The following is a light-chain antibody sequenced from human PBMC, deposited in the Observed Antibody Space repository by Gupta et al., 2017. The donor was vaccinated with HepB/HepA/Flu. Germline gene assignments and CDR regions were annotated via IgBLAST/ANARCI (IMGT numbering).Light chain of an antibody. Sequence: LTQPPLSLPVTRGQSASISCRSSQNLLFSDGNTCLHWYQQRPGQSPSLLIYRVSNRESGVPDRFSGGGSGTDFTLTISRLQAEDMGVYYCVHDPNAPRSFGEGTKVEIK. CDR2: RVS. CDR3: VHDPNAPRS. V-gene: IGKV2-30*01. CDR1: QNLLFSDGNTC. J-gene: IGKJ2*01.